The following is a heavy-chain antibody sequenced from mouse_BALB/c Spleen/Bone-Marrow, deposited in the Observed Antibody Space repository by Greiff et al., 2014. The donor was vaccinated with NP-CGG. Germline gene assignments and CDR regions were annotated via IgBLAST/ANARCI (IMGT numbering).Heavy chain of an antibody. CDR1: GYTFTSYW. Sequence: VQLQQSGAELARPGASVKLSCKASGYTFTSYWMQWVKQRPGQGLEWIGAIYPGDGDTRNTQKFKGKATLTADKSSSTAYMQLSSLASEDSAVYYCARNYYYGSSWSAMDYWGQGTSATVSS. V-gene: IGHV1-87*01. D-gene: IGHD1-1*01. CDR2: IYPGDGDT. CDR3: ARNYYYGSSWSAMDY. J-gene: IGHJ4*01.